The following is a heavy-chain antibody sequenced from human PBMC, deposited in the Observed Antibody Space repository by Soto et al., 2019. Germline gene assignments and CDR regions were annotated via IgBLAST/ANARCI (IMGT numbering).Heavy chain of an antibody. CDR1: GYTFTSYG. Sequence: QVQLVQSGAEVKKPGASVKVSCKASGYTFTSYGISWVRQAPGQGLEWMGWISAYNGNTNYAQKLQGRVTMTTDTPQSPAYMELRSLGSDDTAVYYCARDPSYYDSSGYSDFDYWGQGTLVTVSS. J-gene: IGHJ4*02. D-gene: IGHD3-22*01. V-gene: IGHV1-18*01. CDR3: ARDPSYYDSSGYSDFDY. CDR2: ISAYNGNT.